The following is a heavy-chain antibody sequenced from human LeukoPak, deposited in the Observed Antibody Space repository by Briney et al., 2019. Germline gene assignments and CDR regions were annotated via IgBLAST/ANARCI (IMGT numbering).Heavy chain of an antibody. Sequence: GGSLRLSCAASGFTFSDYAMSWVRQAPGKGLEWVSGIGVSSDVTYYAESVKGRFTISRDNAKNSLYLQMNSLRAEDTTVYYCARVSSSYNAFDMWGQGTMVTVSS. J-gene: IGHJ3*02. CDR1: GFTFSDYA. CDR3: ARVSSSYNAFDM. D-gene: IGHD6-6*01. V-gene: IGHV3-23*01. CDR2: IGVSSDVT.